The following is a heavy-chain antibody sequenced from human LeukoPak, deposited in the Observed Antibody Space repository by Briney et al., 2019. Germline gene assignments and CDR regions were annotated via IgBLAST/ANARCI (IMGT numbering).Heavy chain of an antibody. D-gene: IGHD3-10*01. CDR3: ARARGFGELDYFDY. CDR2: IYYSGST. V-gene: IGHV4-59*01. Sequence: SETLSLTCTISGGSISSYYWSWIRQPPGKGLEWIGYIYYSGSTNYNPSLKSRVTISVDTSKNQFSLKLSSVTAADTAVYYCARARGFGELDYFDYWGQGTLVTVSS. J-gene: IGHJ4*02. CDR1: GGSISSYY.